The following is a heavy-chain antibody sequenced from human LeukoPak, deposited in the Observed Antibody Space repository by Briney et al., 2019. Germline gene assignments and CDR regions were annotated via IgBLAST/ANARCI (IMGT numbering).Heavy chain of an antibody. J-gene: IGHJ4*02. D-gene: IGHD5-12*01. CDR2: ISYDGSNK. V-gene: IGHV3-30*04. CDR1: GFTFSSYS. CDR3: AGARYSGYDWGYYFVY. Sequence: PGGSLRLSCAASGFTFSSYSMHWVRQAPGKGLEWVSVISYDGSNKYYADSVKGRFTISRDNSKNTLYLQMNSLRAEDTAVYYCAGARYSGYDWGYYFVYWGQGTLVTVSS.